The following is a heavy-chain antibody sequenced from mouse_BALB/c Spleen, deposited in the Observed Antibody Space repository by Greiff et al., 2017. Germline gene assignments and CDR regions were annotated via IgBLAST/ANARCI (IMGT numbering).Heavy chain of an antibody. J-gene: IGHJ4*01. D-gene: IGHD1-1*02. CDR3: ARNWNYGYAMDY. V-gene: IGHV2-2*02. Sequence: VMLVESEPGLVQPSQSLSITSPVSGFSLTSSGVPWVRQSPGKGLEWLVVIWSGGSTDYNAAFISRLSISKDNSKSQVFFKMNSLQANDTAIYYCARNWNYGYAMDYWGQGTSVTVSS. CDR1: GFSLTSSG. CDR2: IWSGGST.